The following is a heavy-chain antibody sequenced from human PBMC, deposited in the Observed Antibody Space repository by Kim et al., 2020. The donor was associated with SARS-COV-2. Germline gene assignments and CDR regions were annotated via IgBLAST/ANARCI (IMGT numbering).Heavy chain of an antibody. CDR2: IWYDGSNK. Sequence: GGSLRLSCAASGFTFSSYGMHWVRQAPGKGLEWVAVIWYDGSNKYYADSVKGRFTISRDNSKNTLYLQMNSLRAEDTAVYYCAREIAARPHRGWFDPWGQGTLVTVSS. CDR3: AREIAARPHRGWFDP. CDR1: GFTFSSYG. J-gene: IGHJ5*02. D-gene: IGHD6-6*01. V-gene: IGHV3-33*01.